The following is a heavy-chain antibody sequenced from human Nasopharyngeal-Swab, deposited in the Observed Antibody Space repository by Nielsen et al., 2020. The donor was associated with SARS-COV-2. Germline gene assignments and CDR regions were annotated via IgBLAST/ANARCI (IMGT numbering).Heavy chain of an antibody. J-gene: IGHJ5*02. CDR3: ARGGDPREVVAATDCFDP. CDR2: INPGGGSA. D-gene: IGHD2-15*01. V-gene: IGHV1-46*01. Sequence: WVRQAPGQGLEWMEIINPGGGSARYSQNFQGRVTMTRDTSTNTVYMELYSLTSEDTAVYYCARGGDPREVVAATDCFDPWGQGTLVTVSS.